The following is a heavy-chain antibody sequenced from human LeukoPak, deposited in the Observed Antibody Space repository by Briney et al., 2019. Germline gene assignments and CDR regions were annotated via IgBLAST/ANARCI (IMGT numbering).Heavy chain of an antibody. CDR1: GYIFTDYY. J-gene: IGHJ4*02. CDR3: ARDGNEAVAGTGAVTC. V-gene: IGHV1-2*02. Sequence: GASVKVSCKTSGYIFTDYYMHWVRQAPGQGLEWMGWTNPKSVDTHYAQNFQGRVTMTRDTSISTSYLELSRLTSDDTAVYYCARDGNEAVAGTGAVTCWGQGALVTVSS. CDR2: TNPKSVDT. D-gene: IGHD6-19*01.